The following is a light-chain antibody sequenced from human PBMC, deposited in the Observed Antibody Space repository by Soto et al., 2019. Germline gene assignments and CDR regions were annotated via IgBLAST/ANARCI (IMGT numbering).Light chain of an antibody. CDR2: DAS. CDR1: QSISSW. CDR3: QQYDNYPLT. J-gene: IGKJ4*01. Sequence: DLQMTQSPSTLSASVGDRVTINCRASQSISSWLAWYQQKPGKAPKLLIYDASSLESGVPSRFSGSGSGTECTLTISSLQPDDIATYYCQQYDNYPLTFGGGTKVDIK. V-gene: IGKV1-5*01.